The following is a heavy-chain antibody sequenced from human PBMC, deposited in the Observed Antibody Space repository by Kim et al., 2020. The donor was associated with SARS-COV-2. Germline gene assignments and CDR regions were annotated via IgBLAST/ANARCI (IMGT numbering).Heavy chain of an antibody. J-gene: IGHJ2*01. CDR3: ARRGIFGVVGANWYFDL. CDR2: IYYSGST. D-gene: IGHD3-3*01. CDR1: GGSISSGGYY. V-gene: IGHV4-31*03. Sequence: SETLSLTCTVSGGSISSGGYYWSWIRQHPGKGLEWIGYIYYSGSTYYNPSLKSRVTISVDTSKNQFSLKLSSVTAADTAVYYCARRGIFGVVGANWYFDLWGRGTLVTVSS.